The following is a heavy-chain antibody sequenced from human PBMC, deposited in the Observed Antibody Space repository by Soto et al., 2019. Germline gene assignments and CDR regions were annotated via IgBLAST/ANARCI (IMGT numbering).Heavy chain of an antibody. V-gene: IGHV4-4*07. CDR3: ARDDKGVSAAMLY. CDR1: GDSVSGYY. D-gene: IGHD2-2*01. Sequence: SETLSLTCTVSGDSVSGYYWYWIRQPAGKGLEWIGRMYTSGITNYSPSLKSRVTMSVDTSKNQFSLKLTSVTAADTAVYYCARDDKGVSAAMLYWGQGTRVTVSS. CDR2: MYTSGIT. J-gene: IGHJ4*02.